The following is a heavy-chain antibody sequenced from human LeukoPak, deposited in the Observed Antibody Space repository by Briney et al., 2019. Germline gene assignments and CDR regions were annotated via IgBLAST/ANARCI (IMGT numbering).Heavy chain of an antibody. CDR1: GFTFSSYA. J-gene: IGHJ4*02. D-gene: IGHD1-14*01. CDR3: AKDLFTIKGYNFDY. V-gene: IGHV3-23*01. Sequence: GGSLRLSCAASGFTFSSYARSWVRQAPGKGLEWVSAISGSGGSTYYADSVKGRFTISRDNVKNTLYLQMNSLRADDTAVYYCAKDLFTIKGYNFDYWGQGTLVTVSS. CDR2: ISGSGGST.